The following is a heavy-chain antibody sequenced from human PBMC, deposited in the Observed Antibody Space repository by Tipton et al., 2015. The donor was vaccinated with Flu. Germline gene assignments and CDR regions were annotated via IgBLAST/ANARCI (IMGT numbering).Heavy chain of an antibody. CDR3: ARGGDLWFGELQSFDY. CDR1: GGSISSYY. V-gene: IGHV4-4*07. Sequence: TLSLTCTVSGGSISSYYWSWIWQPAGKGLEWIGRIYTSGSTNYNPTLTSRVTMSVDTSKNQFSLKLSSMTAADTAVYYCARGGDLWFGELQSFDYWGQGTLVTVSS. D-gene: IGHD3-10*01. J-gene: IGHJ4*02. CDR2: IYTSGST.